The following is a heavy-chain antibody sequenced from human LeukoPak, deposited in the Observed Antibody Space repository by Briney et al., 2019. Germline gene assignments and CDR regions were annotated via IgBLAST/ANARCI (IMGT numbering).Heavy chain of an antibody. CDR3: ARPSSIAALDAFDI. V-gene: IGHV1-69*05. CDR1: GGTFSSYA. CDR2: IIPIFGTA. D-gene: IGHD6-6*01. J-gene: IGHJ3*02. Sequence: SVKVSCKASGGTFSSYAISWVRQAPGLGLEWMGGIIPIFGTANYAQKFQGRVTMTRDTSTSTVYMELSSLRSEDTAVYYCARPSSIAALDAFDIWGQGTMVTVSS.